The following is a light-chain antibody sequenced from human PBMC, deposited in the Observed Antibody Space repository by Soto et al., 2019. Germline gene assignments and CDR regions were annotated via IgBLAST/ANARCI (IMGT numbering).Light chain of an antibody. CDR2: EVN. Sequence: QSALAEPASVSLSPGQSITISCTGTSSDVGGYNYVSWYQQHPGKAPKLMIFEVNYRPSEISNRFSGSKSGNTASLTISGLQTEDEADYYCSSYTSSSTLVFGTGTKVTVL. CDR3: SSYTSSSTLV. CDR1: SSDVGGYNY. J-gene: IGLJ1*01. V-gene: IGLV2-14*01.